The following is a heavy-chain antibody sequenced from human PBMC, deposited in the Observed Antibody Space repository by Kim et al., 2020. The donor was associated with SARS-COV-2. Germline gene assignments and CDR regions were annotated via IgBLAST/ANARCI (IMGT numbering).Heavy chain of an antibody. Sequence: SETLSLTCTVSGGSISSYYWSWIRQPPGKGLEWIGYIYYSGSTNYNPSLKSRVTISVDTSNQFSLKLSSVTAADTAVYYCARLDQLPDYYYYYGMDVWGQGTTVTVSS. V-gene: IGHV4-59*08. CDR3: ARLDQLPDYYYYYGMDV. CDR2: IYYSGST. CDR1: GGSISSYY. D-gene: IGHD2-2*01. J-gene: IGHJ6*02.